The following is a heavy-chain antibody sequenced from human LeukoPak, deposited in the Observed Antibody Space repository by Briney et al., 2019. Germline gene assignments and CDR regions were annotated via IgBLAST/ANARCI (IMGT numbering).Heavy chain of an antibody. D-gene: IGHD3-16*01. CDR2: ISGSGDST. CDR3: ARHQGAGEYPFDY. CDR1: GFTFSSYA. J-gene: IGHJ4*02. V-gene: IGHV3-23*01. Sequence: GGSLRLSCAASGFTFSSYAMTWVRQAPGKGPEWVSAISGSGDSTSYADSVKGRFTISRDNSKNTLYLQMSSLRAEDTAVYYCARHQGAGEYPFDYWGQGTLVTVSS.